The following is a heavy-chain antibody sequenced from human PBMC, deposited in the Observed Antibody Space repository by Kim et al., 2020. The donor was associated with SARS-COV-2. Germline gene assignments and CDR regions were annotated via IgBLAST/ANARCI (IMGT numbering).Heavy chain of an antibody. V-gene: IGHV3-53*01. CDR1: GFTVGTNY. CDR3: ARVRPYDYVWGSYCPFGY. Sequence: GGSLRLSCAASGFTVGTNYMSWVRQAPGKGLEWVSVIYSGGSTYYADSVKGRFTISRDNSKNTLYLKMNSLRAEDTAVYYCARVRPYDYVWGSYCPFGYWGQGTLVTVSS. D-gene: IGHD3-16*01. CDR2: IYSGGST. J-gene: IGHJ4*02.